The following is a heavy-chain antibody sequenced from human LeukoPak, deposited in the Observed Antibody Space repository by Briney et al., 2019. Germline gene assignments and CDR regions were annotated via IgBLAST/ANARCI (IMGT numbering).Heavy chain of an antibody. CDR3: AKDKDIVVVVLDY. CDR2: LNAGGGST. J-gene: IGHJ4*02. Sequence: GGSLRLSCVASGFTFSSYTISWVRQAPGKGLEWGSALNAGGGSTHYADSVRGRFTISRDNSKNTLYLQMNSLRAEDTAVYYCAKDKDIVVVVLDYWGQGNLVTVSS. D-gene: IGHD2-15*01. CDR1: GFTFSSYT. V-gene: IGHV3-23*01.